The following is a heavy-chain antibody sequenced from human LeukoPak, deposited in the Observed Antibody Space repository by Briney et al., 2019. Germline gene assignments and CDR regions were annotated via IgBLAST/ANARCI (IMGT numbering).Heavy chain of an antibody. J-gene: IGHJ4*02. CDR2: IYPADSDT. CDR3: ARRGCIGGTCYGY. CDR1: GYSFSNDW. D-gene: IGHD2-15*01. V-gene: IGHV5-51*01. Sequence: GESLKISCKGSGYSFSNDWIGWVRQMPRKGLEWMGIIYPADSDTKYSPSFQGQVTISADKSISTAYLQWNSLGASDTAMYYCARRGCIGGTCYGYWGQGTLVTVSS.